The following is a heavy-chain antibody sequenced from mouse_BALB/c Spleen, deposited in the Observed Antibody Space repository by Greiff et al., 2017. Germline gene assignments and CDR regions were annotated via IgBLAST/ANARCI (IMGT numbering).Heavy chain of an antibody. CDR2: IRNKANGYTT. Sequence: EVKLVESGGGLVQPGGSLRLSCATSGFTFTDYYMSWVRQPPGKALEWLGFIRNKANGYTTEYSASVKGRFTISRDNSQSILYLQMNTLRAEDSATYYCARDYDAMDYWGQGTSVTVSS. CDR1: GFTFTDYY. J-gene: IGHJ4*01. CDR3: ARDYDAMDY. V-gene: IGHV7-3*02.